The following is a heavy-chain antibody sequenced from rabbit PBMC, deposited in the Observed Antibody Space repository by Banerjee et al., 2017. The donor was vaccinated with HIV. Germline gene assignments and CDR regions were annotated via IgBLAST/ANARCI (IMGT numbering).Heavy chain of an antibody. D-gene: IGHD8-1*01. V-gene: IGHV1S45*01. J-gene: IGHJ4*01. CDR2: IYTGDGGT. CDR3: ARAAYGGGGYSL. Sequence: QEQLVESGGGLFQPGGSLALTCKASGFSFSSNYYMCWVRQAPGKGLEWIGCIYTGDGGTWYASWARGRFTISKTSSTTVTLQMTSLTAADTATYFCARAAYGGGGYSLWGPGTLVTVS. CDR1: GFSFSSNYY.